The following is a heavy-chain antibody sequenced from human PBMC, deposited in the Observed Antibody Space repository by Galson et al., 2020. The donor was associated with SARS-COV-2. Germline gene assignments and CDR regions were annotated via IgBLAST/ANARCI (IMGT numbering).Heavy chain of an antibody. D-gene: IGHD4-17*01. Sequence: SETLSLTCAVSGTSISSGSYSWNWIRQPPGKGLEWIGYISHSGGTYYNPSLKSRVTISGDRSKNHFSLKRSSVTAADTAVYYCARLHYGEYGPEAFDIWSPVTRVTV. CDR3: ARLHYGEYGPEAFDI. CDR1: GTSISSGSYS. V-gene: IGHV4-30-2*01. J-gene: IGHJ3*02. CDR2: ISHSGGT.